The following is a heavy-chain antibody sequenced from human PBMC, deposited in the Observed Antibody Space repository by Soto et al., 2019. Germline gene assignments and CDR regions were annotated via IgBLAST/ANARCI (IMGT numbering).Heavy chain of an antibody. Sequence: PGGSLRLSCAASGFTFSSYAMSWVRQAPGKGLEWVSAISGSGTNTYYAASVRGRFTISRDNSKNTLYLQMNSLRAEDTAVYYCAKKEGSVVGVSAVPTGYWGQGSLVTVSS. CDR1: GFTFSSYA. J-gene: IGHJ4*02. CDR3: AKKEGSVVGVSAVPTGY. D-gene: IGHD2-2*01. CDR2: ISGSGTNT. V-gene: IGHV3-23*01.